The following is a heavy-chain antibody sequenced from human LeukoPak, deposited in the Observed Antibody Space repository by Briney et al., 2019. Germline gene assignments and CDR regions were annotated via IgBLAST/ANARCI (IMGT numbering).Heavy chain of an antibody. V-gene: IGHV4-61*01. CDR2: IYYSGST. CDR1: GYSISSSYY. J-gene: IGHJ4*02. Sequence: SETLSFTCTVSGYSISSSYYWSWIRQPPGKGLGWIGYIYYSGSTNYNPSLKSRVTISVDTSKNQFSLKLSSVTAADTAVYYCARGYDFWSGLLDYWGQGTLVTVSS. D-gene: IGHD3-3*01. CDR3: ARGYDFWSGLLDY.